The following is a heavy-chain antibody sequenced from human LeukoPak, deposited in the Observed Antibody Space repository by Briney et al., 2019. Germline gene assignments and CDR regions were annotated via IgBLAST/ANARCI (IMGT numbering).Heavy chain of an antibody. V-gene: IGHV5-51*01. CDR3: ARHRYYYDSSGYYFDH. Sequence: GESLKISCKGSGYSFTSYWIGWVRQMPGKGLEWMGIIYPGDSDTRYSPSFQGQVTISADKSISTAYLQWSSLKASDTAMYYCARHRYYYDSSGYYFDHWGQGTLVTVSS. D-gene: IGHD3-22*01. J-gene: IGHJ4*02. CDR1: GYSFTSYW. CDR2: IYPGDSDT.